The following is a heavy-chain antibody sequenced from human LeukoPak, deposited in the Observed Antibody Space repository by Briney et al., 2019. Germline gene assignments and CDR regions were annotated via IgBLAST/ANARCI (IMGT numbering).Heavy chain of an antibody. CDR2: TYYRSKWYN. CDR3: ARDLGTTGWHTFDY. CDR1: GDSVSSKNGA. D-gene: IGHD6-19*01. J-gene: IGHJ4*02. Sequence: SQALSLTCAVSGDSVSSKNGAWNWIRQSPSRGLEWLGRTYYRSKWYNDYAESMEGRMTISQDTSKNQYSLHLNSVTPDDTAVYYCARDLGTTGWHTFDYWGQGTLVTVSS. V-gene: IGHV6-1*01.